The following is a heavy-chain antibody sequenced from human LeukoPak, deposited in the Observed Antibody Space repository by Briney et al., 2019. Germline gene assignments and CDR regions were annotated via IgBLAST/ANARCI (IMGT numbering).Heavy chain of an antibody. CDR1: GFSFSTYA. CDR3: AREGTGDMFDY. CDR2: IYSGGST. Sequence: SGGSLRLSCAASGFSFSTYAMTWVRQAPGKGLEWVSVIYSGGSTYYADSVKGRFTISRDNAKNSLYLQMNSLRAEDTAVYYCAREGTGDMFDYWGQGTLVTVSS. D-gene: IGHD7-27*01. J-gene: IGHJ4*02. V-gene: IGHV3-23*03.